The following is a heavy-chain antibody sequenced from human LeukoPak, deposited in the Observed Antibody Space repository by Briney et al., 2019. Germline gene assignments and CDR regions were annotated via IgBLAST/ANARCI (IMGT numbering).Heavy chain of an antibody. V-gene: IGHV3-30*19. D-gene: IGHD6-19*01. CDR2: ISYDGSNK. CDR3: AREGEKIAVAGKSNWFDP. CDR1: GFTFSSYG. J-gene: IGHJ5*02. Sequence: PGRSLRLSCATSGFTFSSYGIHWVRQAPGKGLEWVAVISYDGSNKYYADSVKGRFTISRDNSKNTLYLQMNSLRAEDTAVYYCAREGEKIAVAGKSNWFDPWGQGTLVTVSS.